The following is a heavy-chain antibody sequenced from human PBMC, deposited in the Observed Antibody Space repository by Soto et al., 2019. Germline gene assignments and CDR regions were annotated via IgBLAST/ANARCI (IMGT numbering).Heavy chain of an antibody. Sequence: QVQLVESGGGLVKPGESLRLSCVASGFTLSEYYMAWVRQAPGKGLEWISYISVTGNTIYYADSVKGRFTVSRDNAKNSLYLQMNGLRAEDTAVYYCARAVVLGYCSGGSCYDLDHWGQGALVTVST. CDR2: ISVTGNTI. V-gene: IGHV3-11*01. J-gene: IGHJ4*02. CDR3: ARAVVLGYCSGGSCYDLDH. CDR1: GFTLSEYY. D-gene: IGHD2-15*01.